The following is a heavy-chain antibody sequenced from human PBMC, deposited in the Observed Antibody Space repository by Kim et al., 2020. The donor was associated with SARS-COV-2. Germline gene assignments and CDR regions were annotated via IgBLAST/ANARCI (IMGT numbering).Heavy chain of an antibody. Sequence: SETLSLTCTVYGGSMSSYYWTWIRQPPGKRLQWIGYVYYSGSTNYNPSLKSRVTISVDTSKNQFSLKLSSVTAADTAVYYCARPTCGIRDYQGLLRAFD. CDR2: VYYSGST. CDR3: ARPTCGIRDYQGLLRAFD. V-gene: IGHV4-59*12. CDR1: GGSMSSYY. J-gene: IGHJ4*01. D-gene: IGHD1-26*01.